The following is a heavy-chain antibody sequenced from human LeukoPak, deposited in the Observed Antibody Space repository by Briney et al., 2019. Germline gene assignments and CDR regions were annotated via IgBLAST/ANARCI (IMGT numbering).Heavy chain of an antibody. Sequence: GASVTVSCEASGYTFTTYDINWVRQAPGQGLEWMGWMNPNSGNTGYAQKFQGRVTMTRNTSISTAYMELSSLRSEDTAMYYCARALRRKVGPTGGLHWFDHWGQGTLVTVSS. CDR2: MNPNSGNT. CDR1: GYTFTTYD. D-gene: IGHD1-26*01. CDR3: ARALRRKVGPTGGLHWFDH. V-gene: IGHV1-8*01. J-gene: IGHJ5*02.